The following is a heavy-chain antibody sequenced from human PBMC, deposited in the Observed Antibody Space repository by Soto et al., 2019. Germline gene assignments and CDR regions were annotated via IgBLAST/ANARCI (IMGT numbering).Heavy chain of an antibody. Sequence: SETLSLTCAVYGGSFSGYYWSWIRQPPGKGLEWIGEINHSGSTNYNPSLKSRVTISVDTSKNQFSLRLTSVTAADTAMYYCSRVHFVETYRKETFYYFDYWGQGSLVTVSS. J-gene: IGHJ4*02. V-gene: IGHV4-34*01. D-gene: IGHD2-21*01. CDR2: INHSGST. CDR1: GGSFSGYY. CDR3: SRVHFVETYRKETFYYFDY.